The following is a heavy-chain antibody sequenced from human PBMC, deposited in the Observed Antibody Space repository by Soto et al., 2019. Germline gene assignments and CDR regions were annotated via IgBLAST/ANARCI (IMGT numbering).Heavy chain of an antibody. D-gene: IGHD4-17*01. CDR2: IIPIFGTA. CDR1: GGTFSSYA. Sequence: QVQLVQSGAAVKKPGSSVKVSCKASGGTFSSYAISWVRQAPGQGLEWMGGIIPIFGTANYAQKFQGRVTITADESTSTAYMELSSLRSEDTAVYYCARDEGHNDYGDPGTVYWGQGTLVTVSS. J-gene: IGHJ4*02. V-gene: IGHV1-69*12. CDR3: ARDEGHNDYGDPGTVY.